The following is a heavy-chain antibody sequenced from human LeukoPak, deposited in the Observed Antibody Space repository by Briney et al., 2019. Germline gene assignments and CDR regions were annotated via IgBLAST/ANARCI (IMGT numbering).Heavy chain of an antibody. V-gene: IGHV3-23*01. Sequence: GGSLRLSCAASGLTFRNYAMSWVRQAPEKGLDWVSVISGSAHKIRYADSVKGRFTISRDNSENIVYLQMNNLRAEDTAVYCAGRVTGYSSGYVYWGQGTLVTVSS. J-gene: IGHJ4*02. CDR1: GLTFRNYA. D-gene: IGHD5-18*01. CDR2: ISGSAHKI. CDR3: GRVTGYSSGYVY.